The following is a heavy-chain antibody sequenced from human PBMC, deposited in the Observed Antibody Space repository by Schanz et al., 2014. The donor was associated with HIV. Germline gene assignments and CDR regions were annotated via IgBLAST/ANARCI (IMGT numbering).Heavy chain of an antibody. CDR3: ARVFGRTYGWPDY. D-gene: IGHD3-10*01. J-gene: IGHJ4*02. CDR1: GFSFSSYA. CDR2: ISVSGRST. V-gene: IGHV3-23*04. Sequence: EVHLVESGGGLIQPGGSLRLSCAAAGFSFSSYAMSWVRQAPRKGLEWVSGISVSGRSTYYADSVKGRFTISRDNAKNMLYVQMNSLRAEDTAVYYCARVFGRTYGWPDYWGQGTLVTVSS.